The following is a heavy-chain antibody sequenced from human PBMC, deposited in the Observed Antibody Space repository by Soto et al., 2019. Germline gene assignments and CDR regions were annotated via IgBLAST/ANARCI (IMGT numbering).Heavy chain of an antibody. CDR3: AKDTYGSGYNWFDP. CDR1: GFTFDDYA. Sequence: VGSLRLSCAASGFTFDDYAMHWVRQAPGKGLEWVSLISWDGGSTYYADSVKGRFTISRDNSKNSLYLQMNSLRAEDTALYYCAKDTYGSGYNWFDPWGQGTLVTVSS. J-gene: IGHJ5*02. D-gene: IGHD3-10*01. V-gene: IGHV3-43D*04. CDR2: ISWDGGST.